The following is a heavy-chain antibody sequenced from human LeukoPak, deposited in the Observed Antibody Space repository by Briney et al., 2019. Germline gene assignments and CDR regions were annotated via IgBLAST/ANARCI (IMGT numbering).Heavy chain of an antibody. J-gene: IGHJ4*02. D-gene: IGHD1-1*01. CDR2: TYYRSKRYN. CDR1: GDSVSSNSAA. V-gene: IGHV6-1*01. CDR3: ARDVNWNGGLFDY. Sequence: SQTLSLTCAISGDSVSSNSAAWNWIRQSPSRGLEWLGRTYYRSKRYNDYAVSVKSRITINPDTSKNQFSLKLSSVTAADTAVYYCARDVNWNGGLFDYWGQGTLVTVSS.